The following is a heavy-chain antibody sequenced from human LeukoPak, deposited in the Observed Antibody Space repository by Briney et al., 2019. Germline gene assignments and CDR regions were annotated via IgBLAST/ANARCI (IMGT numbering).Heavy chain of an antibody. J-gene: IGHJ4*02. D-gene: IGHD2-8*01. CDR2: ISYDGSNK. CDR3: ARFLSMVYAPYYFDY. V-gene: IGHV3-30-3*01. Sequence: HPGRSLRLSCAASGFTFSSHAMHWVRQAPGKGLEWVAVISYDGSNKYYADSVKGRFTISRDNSKNTLYLQMNSLRAEDTAVYYCARFLSMVYAPYYFDYWGQGTLVTVSS. CDR1: GFTFSSHA.